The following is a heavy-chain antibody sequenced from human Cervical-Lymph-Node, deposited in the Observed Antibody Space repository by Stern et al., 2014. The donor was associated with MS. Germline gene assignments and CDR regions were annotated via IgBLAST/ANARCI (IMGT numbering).Heavy chain of an antibody. D-gene: IGHD3-3*02. CDR3: TRGSFGYGVFEY. CDR2: VSPDGSST. CDR1: GFTFSSDW. J-gene: IGHJ4*02. Sequence: EVQLVESGGGLVQPGESLRLSCEASGFTFSSDWMHWVRQAPGKALVWVSRVSPDGSSTYYADSVKGRFTVSRDNAKNTLYLQMNSLRAEDTAVYFCTRGSFGYGVFEYWGQGSLVTVSS. V-gene: IGHV3-74*01.